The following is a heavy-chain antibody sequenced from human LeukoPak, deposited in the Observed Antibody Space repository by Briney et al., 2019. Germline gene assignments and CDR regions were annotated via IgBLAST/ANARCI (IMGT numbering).Heavy chain of an antibody. D-gene: IGHD3-9*01. V-gene: IGHV1-46*01. CDR1: GHTFTSYY. Sequence: GASVKVSCKASGHTFTSYYMHWVRQAPGQGLEWMGIINPSGSSTSYAQKFQGRVTMTRDTSTSTVYMELSSLRSEDTAVYYCVHTYYDILTGSNWFDPWGQGTLVTVSS. J-gene: IGHJ5*02. CDR2: INPSGSST. CDR3: VHTYYDILTGSNWFDP.